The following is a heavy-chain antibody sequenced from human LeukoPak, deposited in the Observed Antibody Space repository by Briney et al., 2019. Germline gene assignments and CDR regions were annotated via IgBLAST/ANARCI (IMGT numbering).Heavy chain of an antibody. Sequence: GGSLRLSCAASGFTFSSYSTNWVRQAPGKGLEWVSSISSSSYIYYADSVKGRFTISRDNAKNSLYLQMNSLRAEDTAVYYCARSPGGGRYYYDSSGYRFDYWGQGTLVTVSS. V-gene: IGHV3-21*01. CDR1: GFTFSSYS. J-gene: IGHJ4*02. D-gene: IGHD3-22*01. CDR2: ISSSSYI. CDR3: ARSPGGGRYYYDSSGYRFDY.